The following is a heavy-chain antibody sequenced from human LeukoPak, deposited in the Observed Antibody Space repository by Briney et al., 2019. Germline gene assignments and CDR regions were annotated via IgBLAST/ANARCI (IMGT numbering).Heavy chain of an antibody. Sequence: GGSLRLSCAASGFTFTTAWMNWVRQAPGKGLEWVSAISGSGGSTYYADSVKGRFTISRDNSKNTLYLQMNSLRAEDTAVYYCAKAGITMIVVVITANAFDIWGQGTMVTVSS. CDR1: GFTFTTAW. CDR3: AKAGITMIVVVITANAFDI. D-gene: IGHD3-22*01. J-gene: IGHJ3*02. CDR2: ISGSGGST. V-gene: IGHV3-23*01.